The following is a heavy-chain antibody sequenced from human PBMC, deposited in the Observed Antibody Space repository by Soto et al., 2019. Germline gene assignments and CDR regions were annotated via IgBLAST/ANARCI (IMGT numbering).Heavy chain of an antibody. D-gene: IGHD5-12*01. V-gene: IGHV4-59*01. J-gene: IGHJ5*02. CDR2: IYDSGTT. CDR1: GGSISSYY. Sequence: QVQVQESGPGLVKPSETLSLTCTVSGGSISSYYWNWIRQSPGKGLEWIGNIYDSGTTNYNLSLKSRVTISIDMSNNQLSLRLNSVTAADTAVYYCARGGYRTLAWFDPWGQGTLVTVSS. CDR3: ARGGYRTLAWFDP.